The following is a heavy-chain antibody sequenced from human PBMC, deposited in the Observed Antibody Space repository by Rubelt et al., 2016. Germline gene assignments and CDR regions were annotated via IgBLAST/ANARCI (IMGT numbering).Heavy chain of an antibody. J-gene: IGHJ4*02. CDR1: GYSISSGYF. Sequence: QVYLQESGPGLVKPSETLSLTCNVSGYSISSGYFWGWIRQPPGKGLEWIGFIYHTWTTYYNPSLKSRVTISVDTSKNQFPLKRTSVTAADTAMYYCARDRLVGASDAFDFWGQGTLVTVSS. CDR3: ARDRLVGASDAFDF. D-gene: IGHD1-26*01. CDR2: IYHTWTT. V-gene: IGHV4-38-2*02.